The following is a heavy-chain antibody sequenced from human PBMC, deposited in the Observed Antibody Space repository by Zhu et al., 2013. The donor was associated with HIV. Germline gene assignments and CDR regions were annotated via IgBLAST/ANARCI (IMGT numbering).Heavy chain of an antibody. CDR2: IIPILGIA. D-gene: IGHD6-19*01. J-gene: IGHJ5*02. CDR1: GGTFSSYT. Sequence: QVQLVQSGAEVKKPGSSVKVSCKASGGTFSSYTISWVRQAPGQGLEWMGRIIPILGIANYAQKFQGRVTITADKSTSTAYMELSSLRSEDTAVYYCARDRNSSGRGRFDPWGQGTLVTVSS. CDR3: ARDRNSSGRGRFDP. V-gene: IGHV1-69*08.